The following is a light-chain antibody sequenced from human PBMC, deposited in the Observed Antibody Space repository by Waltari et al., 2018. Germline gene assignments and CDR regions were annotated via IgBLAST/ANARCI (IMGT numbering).Light chain of an antibody. J-gene: IGLJ2*01. Sequence: NFVLTQPHSVSGSPGRTVTISCTRSRGSITSDFVQWYRLLPGSAPTTISYKDNQRPSGVPDRFSGSIDTSSNSASLTISGLTTEDEADYYCQTCDTTVLIFGGGTQLTVL. V-gene: IGLV6-57*04. CDR3: QTCDTTVLI. CDR1: RGSITSDF. CDR2: KDN.